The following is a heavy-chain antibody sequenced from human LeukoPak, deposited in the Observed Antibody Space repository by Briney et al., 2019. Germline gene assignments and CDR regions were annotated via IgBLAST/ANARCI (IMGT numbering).Heavy chain of an antibody. CDR2: ISYDGSNK. CDR3: AILTNYYDSGRYYSLPNFFDY. V-gene: IGHV3-30*03. CDR1: GFTFSSYG. J-gene: IGHJ4*02. D-gene: IGHD3-22*01. Sequence: GRSLRLSCAASGFTFSSYGMHWVRQAPGKGLEWVAVISYDGSNKYYADSVKGRFTISRDSSKNTLYLQMNSLRAEDTAVYYCAILTNYYDSGRYYSLPNFFDYWGQGTLVTVSS.